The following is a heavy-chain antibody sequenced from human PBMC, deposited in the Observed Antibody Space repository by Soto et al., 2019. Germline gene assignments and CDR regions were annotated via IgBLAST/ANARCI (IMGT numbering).Heavy chain of an antibody. CDR2: IYYTGST. CDR3: LLRPSIARTGNALLRIQLSLNV. J-gene: IGHJ6*02. V-gene: IGHV4-59*01. Sequence: SETLSLTCSVSGGSIRGDYWNWIRQPPGKGLEWMGYIYYTGSTNYNPSLESRVTISLDTSKNLFSLNLNSLTAADTAVYYCLLRPSIARTGNALLRIQLSLNVWRQGTTVTVTS. CDR1: GGSIRGDY. D-gene: IGHD2-2*01.